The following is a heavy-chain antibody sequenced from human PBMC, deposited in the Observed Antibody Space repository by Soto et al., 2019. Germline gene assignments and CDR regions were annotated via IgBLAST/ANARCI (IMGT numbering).Heavy chain of an antibody. V-gene: IGHV5-51*01. D-gene: IGHD2-15*01. CDR1: GYSFTSYW. Sequence: GESLKISCKGSGYSFTSYWIGWVRQMPGKGLEWMGIIYPGDSDTRYSPSFQGQVAISADKSISTAYLQWSSLKASDTAMYYCARQMGEYCSGGSCYSHYYYYGMDVWGQGTTVTVSS. CDR2: IYPGDSDT. CDR3: ARQMGEYCSGGSCYSHYYYYGMDV. J-gene: IGHJ6*02.